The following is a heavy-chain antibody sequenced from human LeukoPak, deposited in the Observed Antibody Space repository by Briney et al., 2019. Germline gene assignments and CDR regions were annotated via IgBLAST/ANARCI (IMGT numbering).Heavy chain of an antibody. J-gene: IGHJ4*02. V-gene: IGHV3-21*01. Sequence: GGSLRLSCAASGCTFSSYSMNWVRQAPGKGLEWVSSMSSSSSYIYYADSVKGRFTISRDNAKNSLYLQMNSLRAEDTAVYYCARDRGSVLRFLEWLLGPDYWGQGTLVTVSS. CDR2: MSSSSSYI. D-gene: IGHD3-3*01. CDR3: ARDRGSVLRFLEWLLGPDY. CDR1: GCTFSSYS.